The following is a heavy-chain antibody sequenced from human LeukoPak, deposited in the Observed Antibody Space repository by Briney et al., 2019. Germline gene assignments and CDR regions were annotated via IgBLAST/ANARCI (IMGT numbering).Heavy chain of an antibody. CDR1: GFTFSTYA. J-gene: IGHJ4*02. Sequence: GGSLGLSCAASGFTFSTYAISWVRQAPGKGLEWVSCISSTSNYIFYADSVRGRFTISRDNAKNSLYLQMNSLRAEDTAVYYCARDQRYLAAVPAGWGQGTLVTVSS. CDR3: ARDQRYLAAVPAG. CDR2: ISSTSNYI. V-gene: IGHV3-21*01. D-gene: IGHD6-13*01.